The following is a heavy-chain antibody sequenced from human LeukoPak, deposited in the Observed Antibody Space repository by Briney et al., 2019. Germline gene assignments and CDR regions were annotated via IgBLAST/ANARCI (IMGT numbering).Heavy chain of an antibody. V-gene: IGHV3-7*01. Sequence: GGSLRPSCVASGLSISGQWMNWVRQAPGQGLEWVANIKHDGSEEYYVDSVKGRFTISRDDGRNSVSLQMNSVRAEDTAVYYCGYTNNFYHWGQGTLVVVSS. J-gene: IGHJ4*02. D-gene: IGHD3-16*02. CDR3: GYTNNFYH. CDR1: GLSISGQW. CDR2: IKHDGSEE.